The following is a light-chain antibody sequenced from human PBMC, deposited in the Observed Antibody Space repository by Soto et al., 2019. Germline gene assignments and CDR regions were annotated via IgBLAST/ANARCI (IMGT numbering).Light chain of an antibody. CDR1: QSVSSN. J-gene: IGKJ2*01. CDR2: GAS. V-gene: IGKV3-15*01. CDR3: QQYTNWPPMYT. Sequence: EIVMTQSPATLSVSPGERATLSCRASQSVSSNLAWYQQKPGQAPRLLVYGASTRATGIPARFSGSGSGTEFNLTISRLQSEDFAIFYCQQYTNWPPMYTFGQGTKLEIK.